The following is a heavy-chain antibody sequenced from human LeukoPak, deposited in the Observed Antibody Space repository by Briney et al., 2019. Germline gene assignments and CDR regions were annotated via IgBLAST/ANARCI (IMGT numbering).Heavy chain of an antibody. Sequence: PSETLSLTCNVSSDSIRNYYWSWFRQPPGKGLEWIGYVYYTGSINYSPSLESRVTISLGTFKKQFFLRLTSLTAADTAVYYCAAEERNYGLQWGQGTLVTVSS. CDR1: SDSIRNYY. CDR2: VYYTGSI. J-gene: IGHJ4*02. V-gene: IGHV4-59*01. D-gene: IGHD3-16*01. CDR3: AAEERNYGLQ.